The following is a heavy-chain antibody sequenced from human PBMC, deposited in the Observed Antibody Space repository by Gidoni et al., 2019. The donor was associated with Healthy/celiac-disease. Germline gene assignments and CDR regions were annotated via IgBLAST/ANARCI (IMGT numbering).Heavy chain of an antibody. CDR2: ISYDGSNK. Sequence: QVQLVESGGGVVQPGRSLRLSCAASGFHFSSYAMHWVRQAPGQGLEWVAVISYDGSNKYYADSVKGRFTISRDNSKNTLYLQMNSLRAEDTAVYYCARGGYGDYVRYGMDVWGQGTTVTVSS. D-gene: IGHD4-17*01. J-gene: IGHJ6*02. CDR3: ARGGYGDYVRYGMDV. V-gene: IGHV3-30*01. CDR1: GFHFSSYA.